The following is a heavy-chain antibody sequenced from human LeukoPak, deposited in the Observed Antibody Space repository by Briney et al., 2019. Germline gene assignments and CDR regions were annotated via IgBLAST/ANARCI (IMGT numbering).Heavy chain of an antibody. CDR1: GFTFSSYA. Sequence: GGSLRLSCAASGFTFSSYAMSWVRQAPGKGLEWVSAISGSGGSTYYADSVKGRFTISRDNSKNTLYLQMNSLRAEDTAVYYCAKDGAPYYYDSSGYYDYWGQGTLVTVSS. J-gene: IGHJ4*02. CDR3: AKDGAPYYYDSSGYYDY. D-gene: IGHD3-22*01. V-gene: IGHV3-23*01. CDR2: ISGSGGST.